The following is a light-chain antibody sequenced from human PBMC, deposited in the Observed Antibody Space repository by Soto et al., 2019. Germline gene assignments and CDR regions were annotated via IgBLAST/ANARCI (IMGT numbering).Light chain of an antibody. CDR2: GNN. J-gene: IGLJ1*01. CDR1: SPNIGAGYD. CDR3: QSYDSSLSAYV. V-gene: IGLV1-40*01. Sequence: QSVLTQPPSVSGAPGQRVTISCTGSSPNIGAGYDVHWYQQLPGTAPKLLIYGNNNRPSGVPDRFSGSKSGTSASLAITGLQAEDEADYYCQSYDSSLSAYVFGTGTKVT.